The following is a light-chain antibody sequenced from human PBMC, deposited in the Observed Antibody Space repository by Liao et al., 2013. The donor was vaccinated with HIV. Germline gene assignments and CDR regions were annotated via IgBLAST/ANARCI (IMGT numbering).Light chain of an antibody. CDR1: KLGDKY. J-gene: IGLJ2*01. V-gene: IGLV3-1*01. CDR3: QAWDSSTHVV. CDR2: QDS. Sequence: ELTQPPSVSVSPGQTASITCSGDKLGDKYACWYQQKPGQSPVLVIYQDSKRPSGIPERFSGSNSGNTATLTISGTQAMDEADYYCQAWDSSTHVVFGGGTKLTVL.